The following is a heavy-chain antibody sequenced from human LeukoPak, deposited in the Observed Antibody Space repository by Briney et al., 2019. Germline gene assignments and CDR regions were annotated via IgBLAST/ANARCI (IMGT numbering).Heavy chain of an antibody. CDR3: ANNWGTWWYFDY. CDR2: IYHSGST. CDR1: GYSISSGYY. V-gene: IGHV4-38-2*02. Sequence: SETLSLTCTVSGYSISSGYYWGWIRQPPGKGLEWIGSIYHSGSTYYNPSLKSRVTKSVDTSKNQFSLKLSSVTAADTAVYYCANNWGTWWYFDYWGQGTLVTVSS. J-gene: IGHJ4*02. D-gene: IGHD7-27*01.